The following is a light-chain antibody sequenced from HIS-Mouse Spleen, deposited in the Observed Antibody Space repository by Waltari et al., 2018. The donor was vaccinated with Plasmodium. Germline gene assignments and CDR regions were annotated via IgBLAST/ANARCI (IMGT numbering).Light chain of an antibody. J-gene: IGKJ1*01. Sequence: VVMTHSPLPLSVGLGPPIYIVYRSSQSLVLSEGNTYLNWFQQRPGQSPRRLIYKVSNRDSGVLDRFSGSGSGTDFTLKISRVEAEDVGVYYCMQGTHWPGTFGQGTKVEIK. CDR2: KVS. V-gene: IGKV2-30*02. CDR1: QSLVLSEGNTY. CDR3: MQGTHWPGT.